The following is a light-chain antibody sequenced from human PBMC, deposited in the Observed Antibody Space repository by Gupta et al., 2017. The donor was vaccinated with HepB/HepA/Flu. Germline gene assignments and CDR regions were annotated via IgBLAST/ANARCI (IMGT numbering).Light chain of an antibody. Sequence: QSTLTQPRSVSGSPGQSVTISCTGTNRDVGYYNYVSWYQQHPGKAPKLMIYDVNKRPSGVPDRFSGAKYGNTASLTISGLQAEDEADYYCSSEAGSYTFLVFGGGTKLTVL. CDR2: DVN. CDR3: SSEAGSYTFLV. J-gene: IGLJ2*01. CDR1: NRDVGYYNY. V-gene: IGLV2-11*01.